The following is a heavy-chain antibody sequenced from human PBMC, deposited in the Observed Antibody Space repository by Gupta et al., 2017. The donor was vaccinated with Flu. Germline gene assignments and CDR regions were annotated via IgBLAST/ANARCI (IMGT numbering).Heavy chain of an antibody. Sequence: EVQLLESGGGLVQPGGSLRLSCVTSGFTFSTYTTSWVRQAPGKGLEWVAGFSGRGGGTYYAACVKGCFTISRDNSKNTLYLQMNSLRAEDTAVYYCAKDLYNVLTGYNIYAFDVWGQGTMVTVSS. CDR1: GFTFSTYT. D-gene: IGHD3-9*01. V-gene: IGHV3-23*01. CDR3: AKDLYNVLTGYNIYAFDV. CDR2: FSGRGGGT. J-gene: IGHJ3*01.